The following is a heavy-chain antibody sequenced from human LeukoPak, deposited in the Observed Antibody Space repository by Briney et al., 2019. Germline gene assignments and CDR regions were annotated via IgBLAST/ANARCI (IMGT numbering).Heavy chain of an antibody. D-gene: IGHD1-26*01. V-gene: IGHV4-59*01. CDR2: IYYSGST. J-gene: IGHJ4*02. CDR1: GGSISSYY. CDR3: ARDLGGAPRN. Sequence: SETLSLTCTVSGGSISSYYWSWIRQPPGKGLEWIGYIYYSGSTNYNPSLKSRVTISVDTSKNQFSLTLSSVAAADTAVYYCARDLGGAPRNWGQGTLVTVSS.